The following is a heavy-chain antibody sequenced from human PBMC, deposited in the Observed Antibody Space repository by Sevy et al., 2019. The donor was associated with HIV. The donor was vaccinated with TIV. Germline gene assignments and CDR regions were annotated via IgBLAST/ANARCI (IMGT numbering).Heavy chain of an antibody. CDR1: GFTFSSYA. D-gene: IGHD3-10*01. V-gene: IGHV3-23*01. Sequence: GESLKISCAASGFTFSSYAMSWVRQAPGKGLEWVSAISGSGGSTYYADSVKGRFTISRDNSKNTLYLQMNSLRAEDTAVYYCAKVGGSGSYHVDYWGQGTLVTVSS. CDR2: ISGSGGST. CDR3: AKVGGSGSYHVDY. J-gene: IGHJ4*02.